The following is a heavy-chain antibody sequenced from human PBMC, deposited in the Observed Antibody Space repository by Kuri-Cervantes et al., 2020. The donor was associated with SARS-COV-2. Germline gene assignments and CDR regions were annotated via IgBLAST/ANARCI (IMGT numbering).Heavy chain of an antibody. CDR3: ARDFSSGSSWYRWYFDL. CDR2: MNPNSGNT. Sequence: ASVKVSCKASGYTFTSYDINWVRQATGQGLEWMGWMNPNSGNTNYAQKLQGRVTMTTDTSTSTAYMELRSLRSDDTAVYYCARDFSSGSSWYRWYFDLWGRGTLVTVSS. V-gene: IGHV1-18*01. CDR1: GYTFTSYD. D-gene: IGHD6-13*01. J-gene: IGHJ2*01.